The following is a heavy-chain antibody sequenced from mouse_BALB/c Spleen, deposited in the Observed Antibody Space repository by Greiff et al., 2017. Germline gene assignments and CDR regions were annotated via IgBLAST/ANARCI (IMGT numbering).Heavy chain of an antibody. CDR3: AITTVYFDY. Sequence: EVQRVESGAELVKPGASVKLSCTASGFNIKDTYMHWVKQRPEQGLEWIGRIDPANGNTKYDPKFQGKATITADTSSNTAYLQLSSLTSEDTAVYYCAITTVYFDYWGQGTTLTVSS. V-gene: IGHV14-3*02. D-gene: IGHD1-1*01. J-gene: IGHJ2*01. CDR1: GFNIKDTY. CDR2: IDPANGNT.